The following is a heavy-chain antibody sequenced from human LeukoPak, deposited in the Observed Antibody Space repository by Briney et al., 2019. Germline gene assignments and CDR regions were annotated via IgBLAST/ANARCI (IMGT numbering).Heavy chain of an antibody. CDR3: ARRLSSGWYEATFDP. Sequence: SETLSLTCTVSGGSISSYYWSWIRQPPGKGLEWIGYIYYSGSTNYNPSLKSRVTISVDTSKNQFSLKLSSVTAADTAVYYCARRLSSGWYEATFDPWGQGTLVTVSS. J-gene: IGHJ5*02. V-gene: IGHV4-59*08. CDR2: IYYSGST. CDR1: GGSISSYY. D-gene: IGHD6-19*01.